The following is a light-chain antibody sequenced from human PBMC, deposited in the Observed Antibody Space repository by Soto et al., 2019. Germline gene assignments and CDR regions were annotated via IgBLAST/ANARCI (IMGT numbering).Light chain of an antibody. Sequence: AIQMTQSPSSLSASVGDRVTISCRASQAIRNDLGWYQQNPGKAPKLLIYGASSFPSGVPSRFSGSGYGTDFTLTISSLQPEDFATYYCLQDNNYPWTFGQGTKVEI. J-gene: IGKJ1*01. CDR1: QAIRND. CDR2: GAS. V-gene: IGKV1-6*01. CDR3: LQDNNYPWT.